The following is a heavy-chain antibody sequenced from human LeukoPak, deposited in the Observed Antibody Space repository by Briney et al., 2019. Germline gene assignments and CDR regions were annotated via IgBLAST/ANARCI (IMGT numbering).Heavy chain of an antibody. J-gene: IGHJ6*03. Sequence: ASVKVSCKASGYTFTSYYMHWVRQAPGQGLEWMGWINPNSGGTNYVQKFQGRVTITTDESTSTAYMELSSLRSEDTAVYYCARSGGKTMVNYYYYMVVWGKGTTVSVSS. CDR3: ARSGGKTMVNYYYYMVV. CDR2: INPNSGGT. CDR1: GYTFTSYY. D-gene: IGHD3-10*01. V-gene: IGHV1-2*02.